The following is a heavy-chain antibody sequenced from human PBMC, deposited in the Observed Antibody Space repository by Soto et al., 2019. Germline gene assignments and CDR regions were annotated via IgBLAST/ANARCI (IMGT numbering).Heavy chain of an antibody. CDR3: AKGGYNYGSLFDC. V-gene: IGHV3-23*05. D-gene: IGHD5-18*01. CDR1: GFTFSTYA. CDR2: IDNSGGIT. J-gene: IGHJ4*02. Sequence: PGGSLRLSCAASGFTFSTYAMSWVRQAPGKGLEWVSTIDNSGGITYYADSVKGRFTISRDNSKNTLYLQMNSLRAEDTAVYYCAKGGYNYGSLFDCWGQGTLVTVS.